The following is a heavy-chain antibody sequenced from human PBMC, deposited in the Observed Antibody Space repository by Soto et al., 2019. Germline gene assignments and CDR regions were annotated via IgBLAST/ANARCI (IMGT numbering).Heavy chain of an antibody. CDR2: INPKSGGT. V-gene: IGHV1-2*02. CDR1: GYTFTVYY. J-gene: IGHJ4*02. Sequence: QVQLVQSGAEVKKPGASVNVSCKASGYTFTVYYMHWVRQAPGQGLEWMGWINPKSGGTMYPQKFQGRVTMTWDTSISTAYMALTRLRSDAPAVYYCARDLAKGGGSAGFDYWGQGTLVTVSS. D-gene: IGHD1-26*01. CDR3: ARDLAKGGGSAGFDY.